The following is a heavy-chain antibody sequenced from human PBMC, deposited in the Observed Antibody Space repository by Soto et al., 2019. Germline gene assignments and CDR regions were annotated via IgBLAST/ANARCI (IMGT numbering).Heavy chain of an antibody. J-gene: IGHJ4*02. CDR3: AKDDAPHLTYCGGDCQVVFDY. D-gene: IGHD2-21*02. CDR2: LSGSGSSA. Sequence: SLRLSCAASGFTFNSFAMSWVRQAPGKGLEWVSALSGSGSSAYYADSVKGRFTISRDNSKNTLYMQMNSLRAEDTAVYYCAKDDAPHLTYCGGDCQVVFDYWGQGTLVTVSS. CDR1: GFTFNSFA. V-gene: IGHV3-23*01.